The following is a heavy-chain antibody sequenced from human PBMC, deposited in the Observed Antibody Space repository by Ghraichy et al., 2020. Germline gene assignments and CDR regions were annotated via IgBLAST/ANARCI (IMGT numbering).Heavy chain of an antibody. J-gene: IGHJ4*02. CDR1: GFTFSSYA. CDR2: ISSNGGST. CDR3: ARERWLERGSYSAPIDY. D-gene: IGHD5-24*01. Sequence: GESLNISCAASGFTFSSYAMHWVRQAPGKGLEYVSAISSNGGSTYYANSVKGRFTISRDNSKNTLYLQMGSLRAEDMAVYYCARERWLERGSYSAPIDYWGQGTLVTVSS. V-gene: IGHV3-64*01.